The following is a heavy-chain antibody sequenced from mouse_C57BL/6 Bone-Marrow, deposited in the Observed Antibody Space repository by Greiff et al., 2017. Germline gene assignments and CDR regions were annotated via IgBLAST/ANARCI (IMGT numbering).Heavy chain of an antibody. D-gene: IGHD1-1*02. J-gene: IGHJ2*01. CDR3: ARGGNCGGYYFDY. Sequence: VQVVESGAELVKPGASVKLSCKASGYTFTTYPIEWMKQNPGKSLEWIGNFHPYNDDTKYNEKFKGKATLTVEKSSSTVYLELSRLTSDDSAVYYGARGGNCGGYYFDYWGQGTTLTVSS. V-gene: IGHV1-47*01. CDR1: GYTFTTYP. CDR2: FHPYNDDT.